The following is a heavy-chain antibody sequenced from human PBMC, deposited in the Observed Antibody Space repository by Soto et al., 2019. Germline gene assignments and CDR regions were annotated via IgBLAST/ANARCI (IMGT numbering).Heavy chain of an antibody. Sequence: QVQLVQSGAEVKKPGSSVKVSCKASGGTFSSYTISWVRQAPGQGFEWMGRIIPILGIANYPQKVQGRLTITADKSTWTAYMELSSLRSEDTAVYYCERAQYYGSATLYYYFKGVSGKRTTVT. V-gene: IGHV1-69*02. CDR1: GGTFSSYT. CDR3: ERAQYYGSATLYYYFKGV. D-gene: IGHD3-10*01. CDR2: IIPILGIA. J-gene: IGHJ6*03.